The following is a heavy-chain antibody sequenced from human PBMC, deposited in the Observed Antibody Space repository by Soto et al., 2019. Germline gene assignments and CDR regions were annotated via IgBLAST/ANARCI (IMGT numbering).Heavy chain of an antibody. CDR2: IYYSGST. D-gene: IGHD1-7*01. J-gene: IGHJ4*02. V-gene: IGHV4-31*03. Sequence: SETLSLTCTVSGGSISSGGYYWSWIRQHPGKGLEWIGYIYYSGSTYYNPSLKSRVTISVDTSKNQFSLKLSSVTAADTAVYYCASRDPGTSVDYWGQGTLVTVSS. CDR1: GGSISSGGYY. CDR3: ASRDPGTSVDY.